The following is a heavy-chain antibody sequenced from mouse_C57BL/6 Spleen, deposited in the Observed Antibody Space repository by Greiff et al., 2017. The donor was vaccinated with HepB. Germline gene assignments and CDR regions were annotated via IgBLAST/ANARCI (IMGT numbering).Heavy chain of an antibody. D-gene: IGHD2-3*01. CDR2: IYPRDGST. CDR3: AILYDYFDY. CDR1: GYTFTSYD. V-gene: IGHV1-85*01. J-gene: IGHJ2*01. Sequence: QVHVKQSGPELVKPGASVKLSCKASGYTFTSYDINWVKQRPGQGLEWIGWIYPRDGSTKYNEKFKGKATLTVDTSSSTAYMELHSLTSEDSAVYFCAILYDYFDYWGQGTTLTVSS.